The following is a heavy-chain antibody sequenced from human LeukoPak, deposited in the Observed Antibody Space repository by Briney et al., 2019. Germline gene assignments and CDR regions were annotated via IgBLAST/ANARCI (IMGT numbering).Heavy chain of an antibody. CDR3: TTDLFSSSWL. CDR1: GFTFSSYA. Sequence: PGRSLRLSCAASGFTFSSYAIHWVRQAPGKGLEWVAVISYDGSNKYYADSVKGRFTISRDNSKNTLYLQMNSLKTEDTAVYYCTTDLFSSSWLWGQGTLVTVSS. D-gene: IGHD6-13*01. J-gene: IGHJ4*02. CDR2: ISYDGSNK. V-gene: IGHV3-30-3*01.